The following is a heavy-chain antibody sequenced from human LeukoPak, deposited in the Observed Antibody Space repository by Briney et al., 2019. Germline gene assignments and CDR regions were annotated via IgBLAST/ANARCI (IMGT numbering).Heavy chain of an antibody. CDR1: GFTFSSYA. CDR2: ISDSSDAI. D-gene: IGHD5-12*01. CDR3: ARAMRSGYDY. J-gene: IGHJ4*02. Sequence: TGGSLRLSCAASGFTFSSYAMHWVRQAPGKGLEWVSYISDSSDAIYYPDSVRGRFTISRDNAKNSLYLQMNSLRDEDTAVYYCARAMRSGYDYWGQGTLVTVSS. V-gene: IGHV3-48*02.